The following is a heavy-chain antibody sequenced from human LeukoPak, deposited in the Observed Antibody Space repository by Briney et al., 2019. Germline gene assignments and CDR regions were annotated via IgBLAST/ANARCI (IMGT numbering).Heavy chain of an antibody. CDR3: ARSGVYGSGSYYTYKF. J-gene: IGHJ4*02. CDR1: GFTFSSYS. V-gene: IGHV3-21*01. CDR2: ISSSSSYI. D-gene: IGHD3-10*01. Sequence: PGGSLRLPCAASGFTFSSYSMNWVRQAPGKGLEWVSSISSSSSYIYYADSVKGRFTISRDNAKNSLYLQMNSLRAEDTAVYYCARSGVYGSGSYYTYKFWGQGTLVTVSS.